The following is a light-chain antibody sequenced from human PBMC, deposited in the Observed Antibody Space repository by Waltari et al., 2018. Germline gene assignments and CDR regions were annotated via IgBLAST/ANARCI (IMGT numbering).Light chain of an antibody. V-gene: IGKV3-11*01. CDR2: HAS. CDR3: QQRANWPPLT. Sequence: EIVLTQSPATLSLSPGERATLSCRVSQSVYTFLAWYQQKPGQAPRLLIYHASNRAAGIPARFSGSGSGTDFTLTISSLEPEDSAVYYCQQRANWPPLTFGGGTKVEI. CDR1: QSVYTF. J-gene: IGKJ4*01.